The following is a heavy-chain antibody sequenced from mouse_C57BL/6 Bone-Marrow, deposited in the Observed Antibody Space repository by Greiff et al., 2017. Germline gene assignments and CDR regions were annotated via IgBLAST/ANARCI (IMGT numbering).Heavy chain of an antibody. J-gene: IGHJ1*03. CDR3: ARPYYSNYWYCDV. CDR1: GYTFTSYW. V-gene: IGHV1-55*01. D-gene: IGHD2-5*01. CDR2: IFPGSGST. Sequence: QVQLQQPGAELVKPGASVKMSCTASGYTFTSYWITWVKQRPGQGLEWIGEIFPGSGSTNYNEKFKSKATLTVDTSSSTAYMQLSSLTSEDSAVYYCARPYYSNYWYCDVWGTGTTVTVSS.